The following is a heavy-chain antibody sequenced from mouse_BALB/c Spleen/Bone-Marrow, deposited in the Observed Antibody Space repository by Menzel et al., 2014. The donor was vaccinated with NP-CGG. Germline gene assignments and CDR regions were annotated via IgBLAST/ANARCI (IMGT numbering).Heavy chain of an antibody. J-gene: IGHJ2*01. D-gene: IGHD2-12*01. V-gene: IGHV1S22*01. CDR3: TRGGRPPFDY. CDR2: IYPGSGST. Sequence: LKQSGSELVRPGASVKLSCKASGYTFTSYWMHWVKQRPGQGLEWIGNIYPGSGSTNYDEKFKSKATLTVDTSSSTAYMQLSSLTSEDSAVYYCTRGGRPPFDYWGQGTTLTVSS. CDR1: GYTFTSYW.